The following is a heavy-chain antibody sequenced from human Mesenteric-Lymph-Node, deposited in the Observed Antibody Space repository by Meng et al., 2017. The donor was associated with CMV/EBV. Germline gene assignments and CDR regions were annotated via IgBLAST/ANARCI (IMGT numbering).Heavy chain of an antibody. Sequence: GESLKISCAASGFTFSSYWMSWVRQAPGKGLEWVANIKEYGTEKYYVDSVKGRFTMSRDNAKNSLYLQMNSLRVEDTAVYYCAREAVATDYWGQGTLVTVSS. J-gene: IGHJ4*02. CDR2: IKEYGTEK. CDR1: GFTFSSYW. D-gene: IGHD6-19*01. V-gene: IGHV3-7*01. CDR3: AREAVATDY.